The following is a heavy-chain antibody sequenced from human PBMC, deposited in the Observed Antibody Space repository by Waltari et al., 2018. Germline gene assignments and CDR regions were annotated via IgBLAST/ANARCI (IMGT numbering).Heavy chain of an antibody. CDR1: GFTFSSYG. CDR3: AKPWGYGDLDAFDI. CDR2: ISYDGSNK. D-gene: IGHD4-17*01. Sequence: QVQLVESGGGVVQPGRSLRLSCAASGFTFSSYGMHWVRQAPGKGLEWVAVISYDGSNKYYADSVKGRFTISRDNSKNTLYLQMNSLRAEDTAVYYCAKPWGYGDLDAFDIWGQGTMVTVSS. V-gene: IGHV3-30*18. J-gene: IGHJ3*02.